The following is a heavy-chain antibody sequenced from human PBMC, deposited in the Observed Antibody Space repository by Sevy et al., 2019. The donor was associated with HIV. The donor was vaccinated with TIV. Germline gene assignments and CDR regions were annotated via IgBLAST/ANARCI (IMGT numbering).Heavy chain of an antibody. Sequence: GSLRLSCAASGFTFRNSGMHWVRQSPGKGLEWVASIFSDGITTYYGDSVKGRFTVFRDNSKSTLYMQMNSLRVEDTAVYYCVRESPSDWYLDSWGQGSQVTVSS. CDR1: GFTFRNSG. V-gene: IGHV3-33*01. CDR2: IFSDGITT. J-gene: IGHJ4*02. D-gene: IGHD6-19*01. CDR3: VRESPSDWYLDS.